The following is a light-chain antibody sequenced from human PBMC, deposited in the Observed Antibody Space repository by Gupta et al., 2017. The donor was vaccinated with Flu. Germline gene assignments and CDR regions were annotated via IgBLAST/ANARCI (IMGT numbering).Light chain of an antibody. CDR1: SSDVGGYNY. Sequence: TSSDVGGYNYVSWYQHHPGKAPKLMIYEVINRPSGVSNRFSGSKSGNTASLTISGLQAEDEADYYCISYTSSNSLEFGGGTKLTVL. CDR2: EVI. CDR3: ISYTSSNSLE. J-gene: IGLJ3*02. V-gene: IGLV2-14*01.